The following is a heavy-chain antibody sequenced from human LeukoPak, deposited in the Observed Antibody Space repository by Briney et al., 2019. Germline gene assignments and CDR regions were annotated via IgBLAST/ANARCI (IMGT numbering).Heavy chain of an antibody. D-gene: IGHD1-26*01. CDR1: GFTFSSYA. CDR2: ISFDGSNK. J-gene: IGHJ4*02. CDR3: AKDWDPDY. Sequence: GRSLRLSCAASGFTFSSYAMHWVRQAPGKGLEWVAVISFDGSNKYYADSVKGRFTISRDNSKNTLYLQMNSLRAEDTAVYYCAKDWDPDYWGQGTLVTVSS. V-gene: IGHV3-30-3*01.